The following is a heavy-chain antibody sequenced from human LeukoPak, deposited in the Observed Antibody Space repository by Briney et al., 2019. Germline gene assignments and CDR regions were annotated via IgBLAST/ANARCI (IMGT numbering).Heavy chain of an antibody. CDR1: GIPFSDAW. Sequence: KPGGSLRLSCAASGIPFSDAWMSWVRQPPGKGLEWVGRIKSRAHGGATEYAASVKGRLIISRDDSKNMLYLEMNGLIIEDTGVYYCSAENHYQLKSWGQGTLVTVSS. V-gene: IGHV3-15*01. D-gene: IGHD1-1*01. CDR3: SAENHYQLKS. CDR2: IKSRAHGGAT. J-gene: IGHJ4*02.